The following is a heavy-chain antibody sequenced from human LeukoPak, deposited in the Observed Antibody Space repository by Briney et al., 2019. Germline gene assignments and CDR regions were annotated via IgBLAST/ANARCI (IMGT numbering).Heavy chain of an antibody. D-gene: IGHD2-2*01. Sequence: GESLKISWKGSGSRFTSYWIGWVRQMPGKGLEWMGIIYPGDSDTRYSPSFQGQVTISADKSISTAYLQWSSLKASDTAMYYCARRSCSSTSCYRDYYYYMDVWGKGTTVTVSS. V-gene: IGHV5-51*01. CDR2: IYPGDSDT. CDR1: GSRFTSYW. CDR3: ARRSCSSTSCYRDYYYYMDV. J-gene: IGHJ6*03.